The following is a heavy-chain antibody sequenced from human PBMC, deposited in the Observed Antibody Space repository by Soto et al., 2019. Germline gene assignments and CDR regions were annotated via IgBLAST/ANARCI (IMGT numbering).Heavy chain of an antibody. J-gene: IGHJ6*02. CDR1: GFTFGNYF. Sequence: EVQLLESGGGLVQPGESLRLSCAASGFTFGNYFMNWVRQAPGKGLEWVSDISSNGGRTHYADSVRGRFTISRDNSRNTLYLQMSSLRAEDTALYYCAKDLHWYGMDVRGQGTTVTVYS. CDR3: AKDLHWYGMDV. D-gene: IGHD1-1*01. CDR2: ISSNGGRT. V-gene: IGHV3-23*01.